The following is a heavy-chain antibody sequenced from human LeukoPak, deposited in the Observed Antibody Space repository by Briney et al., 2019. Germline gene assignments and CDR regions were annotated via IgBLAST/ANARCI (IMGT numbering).Heavy chain of an antibody. D-gene: IGHD5-18*01. CDR1: GGSISSYY. V-gene: IGHV4-59*01. CDR3: ARDRGYSYGIDY. CDR2: IYYSGST. J-gene: IGHJ4*02. Sequence: PSETLSLTCTVSGGSISSYYWSWIRQPPGKGLEWIGYIYYSGSTNYNPSLKSRVTISVDASKNQFSLKLSSVTAADTAVYYCARDRGYSYGIDYWGQGTLATVSS.